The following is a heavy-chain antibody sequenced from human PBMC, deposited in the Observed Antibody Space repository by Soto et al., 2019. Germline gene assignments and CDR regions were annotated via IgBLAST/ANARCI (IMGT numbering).Heavy chain of an antibody. D-gene: IGHD3-3*01. Sequence: GESLKISCKGSGYSFTSYWISWVRQMPGKGLEWMGRIDPSDAYTNYSPSFQGHVTISADKSISTAYLQWSSLKASDTAMYYCASLLTYYDFWSGPSYYYGMDVWGQGTTVTVSS. CDR1: GYSFTSYW. CDR2: IDPSDAYT. V-gene: IGHV5-10-1*01. CDR3: ASLLTYYDFWSGPSYYYGMDV. J-gene: IGHJ6*02.